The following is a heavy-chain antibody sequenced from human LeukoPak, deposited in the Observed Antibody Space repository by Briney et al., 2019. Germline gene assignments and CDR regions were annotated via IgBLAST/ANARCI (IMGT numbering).Heavy chain of an antibody. Sequence: SETLSLTCVVYGGSFSGYYWSWIRQPPGKGLEWIGEINHSGSTNYNPSLKSRVTISVDTSKNQFSLKLSSVTAADTAVYYCARGGRYSYGLRYWGQGTLVTVSS. D-gene: IGHD5-18*01. J-gene: IGHJ4*02. CDR3: ARGGRYSYGLRY. V-gene: IGHV4-34*01. CDR1: GGSFSGYY. CDR2: INHSGST.